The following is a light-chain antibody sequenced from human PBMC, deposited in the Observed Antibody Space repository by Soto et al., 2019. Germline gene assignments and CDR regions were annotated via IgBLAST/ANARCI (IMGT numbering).Light chain of an antibody. CDR2: AAS. Sequence: EIVLTQSPGTLSLSPGERATLSCRASQSVDSSFLGWYQQKPGRSPRLLIYAASSRASGIPGRFSGSGSGTDFTLSINGLDPEDLAVYYCQQYGTVPWTFGQGTKVDIK. CDR1: QSVDSSF. J-gene: IGKJ1*01. V-gene: IGKV3-20*01. CDR3: QQYGTVPWT.